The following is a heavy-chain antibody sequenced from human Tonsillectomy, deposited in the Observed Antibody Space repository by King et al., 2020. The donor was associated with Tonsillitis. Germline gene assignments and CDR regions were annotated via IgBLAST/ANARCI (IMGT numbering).Heavy chain of an antibody. Sequence: VQLAESGGGLVKPGGSLRLSCAAPGFTFSNAWMSWVRQAPGKGLEWVGRIKSKIDGGTTDYAAPVKGRFSILRDDSKNTLYLQMNSLKTEDTAVYYCTTEIWFGELLRDYWGQGTLVTVSS. D-gene: IGHD3-10*01. V-gene: IGHV3-15*01. J-gene: IGHJ4*02. CDR1: GFTFSNAW. CDR2: IKSKIDGGTT. CDR3: TTEIWFGELLRDY.